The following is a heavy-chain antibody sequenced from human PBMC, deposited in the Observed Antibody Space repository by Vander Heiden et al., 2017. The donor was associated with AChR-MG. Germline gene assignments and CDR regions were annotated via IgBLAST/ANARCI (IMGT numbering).Heavy chain of an antibody. CDR2: INPSGGST. Sequence: QVQLVQSGAEVKKPGASVKVSCKASGYTFTSCYMTWGRQAPGQGLEWMGIINPSGGSTSYAQKFQGRVTMTRDTSTSTVYMELSSLSSEDTAVYYCARGDSGWFFNYGMDVWGQGTTVTVSS. V-gene: IGHV1-46*03. CDR1: GYTFTSCY. D-gene: IGHD6-19*01. J-gene: IGHJ6*02. CDR3: ARGDSGWFFNYGMDV.